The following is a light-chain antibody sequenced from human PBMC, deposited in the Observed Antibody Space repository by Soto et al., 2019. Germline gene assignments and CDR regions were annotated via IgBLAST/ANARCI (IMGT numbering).Light chain of an antibody. CDR3: NSYRHSTTLV. V-gene: IGLV2-14*01. Sequence: QSALTQPAYVSGSPGQSITISCTGTSSDVGGYNSVSWFQQHPSKAPKLIIYEVSHRPSGVSIRFSGSKSGNTASLTISGLQAEDEADYYCNSYRHSTTLVFGTGTKVTVL. CDR1: SSDVGGYNS. J-gene: IGLJ1*01. CDR2: EVS.